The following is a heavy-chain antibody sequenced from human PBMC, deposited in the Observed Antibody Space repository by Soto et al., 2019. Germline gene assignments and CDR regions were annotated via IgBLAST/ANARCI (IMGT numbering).Heavy chain of an antibody. D-gene: IGHD3-16*02. CDR3: ARLTGGSRIPFGGGIASLGPCDY. Sequence: QVQLQESGPGLVKPSQTLSLTCTVSGGSISSGGYYWSWIRQHPGKGLEWIGYIYYSGSTYYNPSLKSRVTISVDTSKNQFSLKVSSVTAADTAVYYWARLTGGSRIPFGGGIASLGPCDYWGQGTLVTVSS. CDR1: GGSISSGGYY. J-gene: IGHJ4*02. V-gene: IGHV4-31*03. CDR2: IYYSGST.